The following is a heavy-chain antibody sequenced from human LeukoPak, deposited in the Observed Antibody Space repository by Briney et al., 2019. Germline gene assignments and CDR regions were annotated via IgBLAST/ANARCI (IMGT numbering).Heavy chain of an antibody. CDR3: ARDGVLRYFDPVYAFDI. V-gene: IGHV3-48*01. J-gene: IGHJ3*02. CDR1: GFTFSSYS. Sequence: GGSLRLSCAASGFTFSSYSMNWVRQAPGKGLEWVSYISSSSSTIYYADSVKGRFTISRDNAKNSLYLQMNSLRAEDTAVYYCARDGVLRYFDPVYAFDIWGQGTMVTVSP. D-gene: IGHD3-9*01. CDR2: ISSSSSTI.